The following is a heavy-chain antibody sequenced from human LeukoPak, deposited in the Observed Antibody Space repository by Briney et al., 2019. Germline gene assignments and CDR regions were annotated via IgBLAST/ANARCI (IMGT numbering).Heavy chain of an antibody. CDR3: ARDRIDRYSSGWHAFDI. J-gene: IGHJ3*02. CDR1: GYTLTSYN. D-gene: IGHD6-19*01. CDR2: LCVYNGKT. V-gene: IGHV1-18*04. Sequence: GASVKVSCKASGYTLTSYNINWVRPAPGQGLEWMGWLCVYNGKTNYAQKLQGRVTVTTDTSTSTGYMELRSLRSDDTAVYYCARDRIDRYSSGWHAFDIWGQGTMVTVSS.